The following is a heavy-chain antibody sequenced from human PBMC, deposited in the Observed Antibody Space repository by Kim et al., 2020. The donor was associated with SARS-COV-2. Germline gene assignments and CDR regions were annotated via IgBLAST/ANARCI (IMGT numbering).Heavy chain of an antibody. CDR3: ARGRLGCFDY. D-gene: IGHD5-12*01. Sequence: NKYYADSVKGRFTISRDNSKNTLYLQMNSLRAEDTAVYYCARGRLGCFDYWGQGTLVTVSS. CDR2: NK. J-gene: IGHJ4*02. V-gene: IGHV3-33*01.